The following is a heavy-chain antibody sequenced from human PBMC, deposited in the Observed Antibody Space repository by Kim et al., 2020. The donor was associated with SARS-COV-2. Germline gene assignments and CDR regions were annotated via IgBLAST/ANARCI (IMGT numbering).Heavy chain of an antibody. CDR1: GFTFSSYA. Sequence: GGSLRLSCAASGFTFSSYAMSWVRQAPGKGLEWVSAISGSGGSTYYADSVKGRFTISRDNSKNTLYLQMNSLRAEDTAVYYCAKSILYSSSWMNYYYGMDVWGQGTTVTVSS. J-gene: IGHJ6*02. V-gene: IGHV3-23*01. D-gene: IGHD6-13*01. CDR3: AKSILYSSSWMNYYYGMDV. CDR2: ISGSGGST.